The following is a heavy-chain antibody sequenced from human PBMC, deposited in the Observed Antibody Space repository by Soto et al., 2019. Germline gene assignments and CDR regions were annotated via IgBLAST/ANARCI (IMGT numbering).Heavy chain of an antibody. Sequence: QVQLQQWGAGLLKPSETLSLTCAVYVGSFSGYYWSWIRQPPGKGLEWIGEINHSGSTNYSPSLKSRITISVDTSKNQFSLRLSSVTAADTAMYYCARGADPHLRPPFDYWGQGILVTVSS. D-gene: IGHD5-12*01. J-gene: IGHJ4*02. CDR1: VGSFSGYY. CDR2: INHSGST. CDR3: ARGADPHLRPPFDY. V-gene: IGHV4-34*01.